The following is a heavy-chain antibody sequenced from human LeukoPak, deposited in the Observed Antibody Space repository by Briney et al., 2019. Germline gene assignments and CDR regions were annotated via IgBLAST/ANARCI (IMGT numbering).Heavy chain of an antibody. J-gene: IGHJ4*02. CDR3: ARDPYYYDSGGYYYY. Sequence: ASVKVSCKASGYTFTGYYMHWVRQAPGQGLEWMGWINPNSGGTNYAQKFQGRVTMTRDTSISTAYMELSRLRSDDTAVYYCARDPYYYDSGGYYYYWGQGTLVTVSS. D-gene: IGHD3-22*01. CDR1: GYTFTGYY. V-gene: IGHV1-2*02. CDR2: INPNSGGT.